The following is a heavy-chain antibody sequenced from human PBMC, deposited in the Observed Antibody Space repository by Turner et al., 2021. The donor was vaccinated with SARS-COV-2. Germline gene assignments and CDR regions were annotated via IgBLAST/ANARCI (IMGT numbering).Heavy chain of an antibody. CDR3: TRGVGFRDVDSVATTDSYYFALDV. CDR1: GFRFGQSW. J-gene: IGHJ6*02. V-gene: IGHV3-7*03. Sequence: EVQLLESGGGLIQPGGSLRLSCTGSGFRFGQSWMTWVRQAPGKGLEWVATIMQDGSEKYYGDSVKGRFTISRDNAWKSLSLQLDSLRVEDTGVYYCTRGVGFRDVDSVATTDSYYFALDVWGLGTTVTVSS. CDR2: IMQDGSEK. D-gene: IGHD5-12*01.